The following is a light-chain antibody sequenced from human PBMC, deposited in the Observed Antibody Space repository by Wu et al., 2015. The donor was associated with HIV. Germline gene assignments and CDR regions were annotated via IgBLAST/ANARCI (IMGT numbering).Light chain of an antibody. V-gene: IGKV3-20*01. CDR2: GAS. J-gene: IGKJ4*01. CDR1: QSVSSSY. Sequence: EIVLTQSPGTLSLSPGERATLSCRASQSVSSSYLAWYQQKPGQAPRLLIYGASSRATGIPDRFSGSGSGTDFTLTISRLEPEDFAVYYCQQYGSSPPLTFGGRDQGGDQT. CDR3: QQYGSSPPLT.